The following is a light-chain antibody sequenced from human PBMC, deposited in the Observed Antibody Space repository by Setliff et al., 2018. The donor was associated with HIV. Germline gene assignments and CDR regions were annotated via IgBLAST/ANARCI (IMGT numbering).Light chain of an antibody. CDR2: DNH. Sequence: QSALTQPASVSGAPGQSITISCTGTSNDIGGYNYVSWYQQHPGKAPKLLIYDNHKRPSGIPDRFSGSKSGTSATLGITGLQTGDEADYFCGTWDSSLSAVIFGGGTKVTVL. CDR3: GTWDSSLSAVI. J-gene: IGLJ2*01. V-gene: IGLV1-51*01. CDR1: SNDIGGYNY.